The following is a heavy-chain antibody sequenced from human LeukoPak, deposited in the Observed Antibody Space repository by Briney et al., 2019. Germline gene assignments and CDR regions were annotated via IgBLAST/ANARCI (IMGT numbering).Heavy chain of an antibody. CDR2: IYYSGST. D-gene: IGHD4-11*01. CDR1: GGSISSYY. V-gene: IGHV4-59*01. Sequence: SETLSLTCTVSGGSISSYYWSWIRQPPGKGLEWIGYIYYSGSTNYNPSLQSRVTISVDTSKNQFSLKLSSVTAADTAVYYCARVWTTVTMCHFDYWGQGTLVTVSS. J-gene: IGHJ4*02. CDR3: ARVWTTVTMCHFDY.